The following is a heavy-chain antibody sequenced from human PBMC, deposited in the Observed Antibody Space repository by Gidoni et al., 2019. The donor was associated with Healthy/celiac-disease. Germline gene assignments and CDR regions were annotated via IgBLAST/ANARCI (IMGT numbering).Heavy chain of an antibody. CDR3: ARVNGSGSRGY. V-gene: IGHV4-34*01. D-gene: IGHD3-10*01. CDR2: INHSGST. Sequence: QVQLQQWGAGLLKPSETLSLTCAVYGGSFSGYYWSWIRQPPGKGLEWIGEINHSGSTNYNPSLKSRVTISVDTSKNQFSLKLSSVTAADTAVYYCARVNGSGSRGYWGQGTLVTVSS. J-gene: IGHJ4*02. CDR1: GGSFSGYY.